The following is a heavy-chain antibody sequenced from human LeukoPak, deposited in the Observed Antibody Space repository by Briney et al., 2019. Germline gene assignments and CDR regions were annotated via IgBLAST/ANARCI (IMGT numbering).Heavy chain of an antibody. Sequence: GGSLRLSCAASEFTLRSYWVGWVRQAPGKGLEWVANIKQDGSEKYYVDSVKGRFTISRDNARNSVYLQMNGLRAEDTAVYYCTRDAGGYNNLYYMDVWGKGTTVIVSS. CDR3: TRDAGGYNNLYYMDV. CDR1: EFTLRSYW. D-gene: IGHD1-14*01. V-gene: IGHV3-7*01. J-gene: IGHJ6*03. CDR2: IKQDGSEK.